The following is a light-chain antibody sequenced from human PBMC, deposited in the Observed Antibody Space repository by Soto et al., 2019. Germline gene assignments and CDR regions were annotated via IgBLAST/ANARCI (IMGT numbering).Light chain of an antibody. CDR1: QSLSIN. CDR2: GIS. Sequence: ERVMTQSPATLSVSPGEGATLSCRASQSLSINLAWYQQKPGQAPRLLIYGISNRVPGIPVRFSASGSETEFTLTISSLQSEDAAVYYCQQYNSWPLTFGGGTKVQI. V-gene: IGKV3-15*01. CDR3: QQYNSWPLT. J-gene: IGKJ4*01.